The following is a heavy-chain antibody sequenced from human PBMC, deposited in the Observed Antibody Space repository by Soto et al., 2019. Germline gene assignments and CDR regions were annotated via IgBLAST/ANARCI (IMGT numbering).Heavy chain of an antibody. J-gene: IGHJ1*01. V-gene: IGHV3-66*01. Sequence: EVQLVESGGGLVQHGGSLRLSCAASGFTVSSNYMSWVRQAPGKGLEWVSVIYSGGGTYYADSVKGRFTIRDNSKNTLYIQMNSLRAEDTAVYYCARDLVGATDEYFQHWGQGTLVTVSS. CDR3: ARDLVGATDEYFQH. CDR2: IYSGGGT. CDR1: GFTVSSNY. D-gene: IGHD1-26*01.